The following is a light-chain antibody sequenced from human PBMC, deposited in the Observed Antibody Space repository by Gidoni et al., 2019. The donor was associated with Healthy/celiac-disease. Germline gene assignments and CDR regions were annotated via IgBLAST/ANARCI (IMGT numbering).Light chain of an antibody. Sequence: SSELTQDPAVSVALGQTVRITCQGDSLRSYYASWYQQKPGQAPVLVIYGKNNRPSGIPDRFSGSSSGNTASLTSTGAQAEDEADYYCNSRDSSGNHPEVVFGGGTKLTVL. J-gene: IGLJ2*01. CDR2: GKN. CDR3: NSRDSSGNHPEVV. CDR1: SLRSYY. V-gene: IGLV3-19*01.